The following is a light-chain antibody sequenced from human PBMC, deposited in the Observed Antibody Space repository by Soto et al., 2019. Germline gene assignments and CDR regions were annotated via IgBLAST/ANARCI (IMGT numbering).Light chain of an antibody. V-gene: IGKV1-39*01. Sequence: EILMTQSPSSLSASVGDRVTITCRASQSISSYLNWYQQKPGKAPKLLIYAASSLQSGVPSRFSGSGSGTDFTLTISSLQPEDFAPYYCLQHKSYPRTFGQGGKVDI. CDR3: LQHKSYPRT. J-gene: IGKJ1*01. CDR2: AAS. CDR1: QSISSY.